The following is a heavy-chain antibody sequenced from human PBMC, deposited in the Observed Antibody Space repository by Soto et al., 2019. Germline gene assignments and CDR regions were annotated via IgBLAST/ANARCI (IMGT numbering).Heavy chain of an antibody. J-gene: IGHJ5*02. CDR3: ARVYYYGSGMGDWFDP. D-gene: IGHD3-10*01. CDR1: GGSISSGGYS. V-gene: IGHV4-30-2*01. Sequence: PSETLSLTCAVSGGSISSGGYSWSWIRQPPGKGLEWIGYIYHSGSTYYKPSLKGRVTISVDRSKNQFSLKLSSVTAADTAVYYCARVYYYGSGMGDWFDPWGQGTLVTVSS. CDR2: IYHSGST.